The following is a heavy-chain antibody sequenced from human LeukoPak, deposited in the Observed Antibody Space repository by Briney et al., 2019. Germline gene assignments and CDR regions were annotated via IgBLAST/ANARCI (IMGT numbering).Heavy chain of an antibody. CDR3: ARDAGFTMVRGVIPNYYYYYGMDV. CDR2: ISAYNGNT. J-gene: IGHJ6*02. V-gene: IGHV1-18*01. Sequence: VATVKVSCKASGYTFTSYGISWVRHAPGQGLEWMVWISAYNGNTNYAQKLQGKVTMTTDTSTSTAYMELRSLRSDDTAVYYCARDAGFTMVRGVIPNYYYYYGMDVWGQGTTVTVSS. D-gene: IGHD3-10*01. CDR1: GYTFTSYG.